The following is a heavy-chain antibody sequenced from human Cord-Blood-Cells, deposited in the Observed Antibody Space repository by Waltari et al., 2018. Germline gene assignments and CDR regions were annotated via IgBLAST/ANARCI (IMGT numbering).Heavy chain of an antibody. J-gene: IGHJ5*02. V-gene: IGHV4-34*01. D-gene: IGHD2-2*01. CDR1: GGSFSGYY. CDR2: INHSGST. CDR3: ARGGRYCSSTSCQNNWFDP. Sequence: QVQLQQWGAGLLKPSETLSLTCAVYGGSFSGYYWSWIRQPPGKGLEWIGEINHSGSTNYIPSLKSRVTISVDTSKNQFSLKLSSVTTADTAVYYCARGGRYCSSTSCQNNWFDPWGQGTLVTVSS.